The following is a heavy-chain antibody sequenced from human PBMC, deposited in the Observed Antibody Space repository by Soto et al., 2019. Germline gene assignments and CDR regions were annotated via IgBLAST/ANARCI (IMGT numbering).Heavy chain of an antibody. CDR3: ANSLGGSIVAASY. D-gene: IGHD5-12*01. V-gene: IGHV3-23*01. J-gene: IGHJ4*02. Sequence: EVQLLDSGGGLVQPGGSLRLSCAASGFTFTGYAMNWVRQAPGKGLEWVSTISGSGAATHYADSVRGRFTVSRDDSKSTLYLQMDSLRAEDTAIYYCANSLGGSIVAASYWGQGTLVTVSS. CDR2: ISGSGAAT. CDR1: GFTFTGYA.